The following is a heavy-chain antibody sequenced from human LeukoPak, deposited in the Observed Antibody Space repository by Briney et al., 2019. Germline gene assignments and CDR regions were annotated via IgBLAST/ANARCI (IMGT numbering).Heavy chain of an antibody. V-gene: IGHV4-59*01. J-gene: IGHJ5*02. CDR2: IYYSGST. CDR3: ARNVYWFDP. CDR1: GGSISSYY. Sequence: SETLSLTCTVSGGSISSYYWSWIRQPPGKGLEWIGYIYYSGSTNYNPSFKSRVTISVDPSKNQFSLKLSSVTAADTAVYYCARNVYWFDPWGQGTLVTVSS.